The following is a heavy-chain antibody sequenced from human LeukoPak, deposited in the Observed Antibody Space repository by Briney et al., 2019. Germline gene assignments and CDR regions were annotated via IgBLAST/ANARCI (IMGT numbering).Heavy chain of an antibody. CDR1: GFTFSSYG. CDR2: IWYDGSNK. CDR3: AKDSRAYCGGDCPADY. V-gene: IGHV3-33*06. D-gene: IGHD2-21*02. J-gene: IGHJ4*02. Sequence: PGGSLRLSCAASGFTFSSYGMDWVRQAPGKGLEWVAVIWYDGSNKYYADSVKGRFTISRDNSKNTLYLQMNSLSAEDTAVYYCAKDSRAYCGGDCPADYWGQGTLVTVSS.